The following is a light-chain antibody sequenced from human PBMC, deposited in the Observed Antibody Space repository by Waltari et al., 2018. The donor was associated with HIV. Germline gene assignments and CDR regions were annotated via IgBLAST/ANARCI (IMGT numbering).Light chain of an antibody. CDR3: SSYTSSTTLV. CDR2: EVS. CDR1: SSDVGGYNY. J-gene: IGLJ2*01. Sequence: QSALTQPASVSGSPGQSITISCTGTSSDVGGYNYVSWYQQHPGKAPKRMIYEVSNRPSGVSNRFSAAKSGNTASLTISGLQAEDEADYYCSSYTSSTTLVFGGGTKLTVL. V-gene: IGLV2-14*01.